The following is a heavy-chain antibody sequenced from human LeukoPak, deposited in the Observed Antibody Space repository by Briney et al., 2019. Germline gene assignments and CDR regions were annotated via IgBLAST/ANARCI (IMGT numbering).Heavy chain of an antibody. V-gene: IGHV4-31*03. D-gene: IGHD3-22*01. CDR2: INYNVST. J-gene: IGHJ4*02. CDR3: ARGDFYDSSGYIRGTFDY. Sequence: SETLSLTCTVSGGSLSSGGYYWSWIRQHPGKGLEWLGYINYNVSTYYKPSFRGRFPLSVATSKNQFSLKLSAVTPAATPVFSCARGDFYDSSGYIRGTFDYGGQGTLVTVP. CDR1: GGSLSSGGYY.